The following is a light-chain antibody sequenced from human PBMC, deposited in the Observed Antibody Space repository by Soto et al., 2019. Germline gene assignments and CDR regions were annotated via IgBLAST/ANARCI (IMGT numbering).Light chain of an antibody. CDR3: SSYAGSNNFVV. CDR1: SSDVGDYNY. CDR2: EVS. J-gene: IGLJ2*01. V-gene: IGLV2-8*01. Sequence: QSALTQPPSASGYPGQSVTISCTGTSSDVGDYNYVSWYQHHPGKAPKLMIYEVSKRPSGVPDRFSGSKSGNTASLTVSGLHADDEADYYCSSYAGSNNFVVFGGGTQLTVL.